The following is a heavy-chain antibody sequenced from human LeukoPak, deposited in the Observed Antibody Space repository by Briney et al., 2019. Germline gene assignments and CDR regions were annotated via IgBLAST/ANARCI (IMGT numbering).Heavy chain of an antibody. V-gene: IGHV3-23*01. D-gene: IGHD1-14*01. CDR3: AKGSGINHYHWIDP. CDR1: GFTFSNYG. CDR2: ISGGGGST. Sequence: PGRSLRLSCAASGFTFSNYGMHWVRQAPGKGLEWVSGISGGGGSTYYADSVKGRFTISRDNSKNTLYLQMDSLRAEDTALYYCAKGSGINHYHWIDPWGQGTLVTVSS. J-gene: IGHJ5*02.